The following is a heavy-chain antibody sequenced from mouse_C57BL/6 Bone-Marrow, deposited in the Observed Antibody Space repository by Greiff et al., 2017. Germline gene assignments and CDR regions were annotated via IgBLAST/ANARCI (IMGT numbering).Heavy chain of an antibody. CDR2: IDPENGDT. Sequence: VQLQQSGAELVRPGASVKLSCTASGFNIKDDYMHWVKQRPEKGLEWIGWIDPENGDTEYASKFQGKATITADTSSNTAYLQLSSLTSEDTAVYYCTTGSYYFDYWGQGTTLTVAS. D-gene: IGHD1-1*02. CDR1: GFNIKDDY. V-gene: IGHV14-4*01. CDR3: TTGSYYFDY. J-gene: IGHJ2*01.